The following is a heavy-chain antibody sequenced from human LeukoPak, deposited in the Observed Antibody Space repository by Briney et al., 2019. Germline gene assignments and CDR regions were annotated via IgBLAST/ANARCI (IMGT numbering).Heavy chain of an antibody. CDR3: ARDWGYDGSTLD. CDR1: GVSISSGSYY. CDR2: IYTSGST. J-gene: IGHJ4*02. V-gene: IGHV4-61*02. D-gene: IGHD1-26*01. Sequence: TSQTLSLTCTVSGVSISSGSYYWSWIRQPAGKGLEWIGRIYTSGSTNYNPSLKSRVTISVDTSKNQFSLKLSSVTAADTAVYYCARDWGYDGSTLDWGQGTLVTVSS.